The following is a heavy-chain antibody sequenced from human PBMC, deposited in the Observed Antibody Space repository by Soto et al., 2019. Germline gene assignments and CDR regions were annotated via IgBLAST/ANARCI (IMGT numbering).Heavy chain of an antibody. CDR1: GGSINGYY. D-gene: IGHD1-26*01. J-gene: IGHJ4*02. CDR3: ARDSVGISSPGVY. Sequence: SETLSLTCTVSGGSINGYYCTWIRQPAGKGLEWIGRIYTSGTTSYNPSLKSRVTMSLDTSKNQFSLRLTSVTAADTAVYYCARDSVGISSPGVYWGRGTLVTVSS. CDR2: IYTSGTT. V-gene: IGHV4-4*07.